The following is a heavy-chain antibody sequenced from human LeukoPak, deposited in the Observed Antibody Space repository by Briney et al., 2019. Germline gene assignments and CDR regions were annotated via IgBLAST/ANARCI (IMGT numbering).Heavy chain of an antibody. V-gene: IGHV4-61*05. CDR3: VRASYGSGFDY. D-gene: IGHD3-10*01. CDR2: IYYSGST. CDR1: GYSISSGYY. Sequence: SETLSLTCTVSGYSISSGYYWGWIRQPPGKGLEWIGYIYYSGSTNYNPSLKSRVTISVDTSNNQFSLKPGSVTAAQPVVYYCVRASYGSGFDYWGQGTLVTVSS. J-gene: IGHJ4*02.